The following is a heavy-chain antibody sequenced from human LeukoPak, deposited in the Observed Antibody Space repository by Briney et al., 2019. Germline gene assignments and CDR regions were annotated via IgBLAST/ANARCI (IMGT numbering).Heavy chain of an antibody. CDR2: INHSGST. CDR1: GGSFSGYY. Sequence: SEPLSLTCAVYGGSFSGYYWIWIRQPPGKGLEWIGEINHSGSTNYNPSLKSRVTISVDTSKKQFSLKLNSVTAADTAVYFCARGLQGDYFDYWGEGTLVSVSS. V-gene: IGHV4-34*01. J-gene: IGHJ4*02. D-gene: IGHD3-16*01. CDR3: ARGLQGDYFDY.